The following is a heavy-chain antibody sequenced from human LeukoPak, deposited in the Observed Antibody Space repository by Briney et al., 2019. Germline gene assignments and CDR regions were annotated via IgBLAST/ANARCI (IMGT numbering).Heavy chain of an antibody. V-gene: IGHV1-69*13. CDR2: IIPIFGTA. D-gene: IGHD2-2*02. J-gene: IGHJ4*02. CDR1: GRTFSSYA. Sequence: ASVKVSCKASGRTFSSYAISWVRQAPGQGLEWMGGIIPIFGTANYAQKFQGRVTITADESTSTAYMELSSLRSEDTAVYYCARGPLRDIVVVPAAIKYFDYWGQGTLVTVSS. CDR3: ARGPLRDIVVVPAAIKYFDY.